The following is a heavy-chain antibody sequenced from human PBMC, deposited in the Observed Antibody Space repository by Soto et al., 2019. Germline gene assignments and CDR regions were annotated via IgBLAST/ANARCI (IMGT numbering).Heavy chain of an antibody. V-gene: IGHV6-1*01. Sequence: QTLSLTCAVSGDSVSSNSAAWNWIRQSPSRGLEWLGRTYYRSKWYSDYAGSVKSRITINADTSKNQFSLHLNSVTPQDTAVYYCARGPSPLAYWGRGTAVTVSS. CDR1: GDSVSSNSAA. D-gene: IGHD6-6*01. CDR3: ARGPSPLAY. J-gene: IGHJ4*02. CDR2: TYYRSKWYS.